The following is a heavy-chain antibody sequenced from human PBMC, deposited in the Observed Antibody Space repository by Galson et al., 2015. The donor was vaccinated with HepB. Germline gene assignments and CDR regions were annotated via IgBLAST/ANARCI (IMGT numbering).Heavy chain of an antibody. Sequence: SLRLSCAAPGFLFSNYSMNWVRQPPGKGLEWVASINPSSYYIFYADSVEGRFTISRDNAKSSLHLQMHSLRGDDTAVYYCARGETVGPTTGFDYWGQGTLVTVPS. V-gene: IGHV3-21*01. CDR2: INPSSYYI. CDR1: GFLFSNYS. J-gene: IGHJ4*02. D-gene: IGHD1-26*01. CDR3: ARGETVGPTTGFDY.